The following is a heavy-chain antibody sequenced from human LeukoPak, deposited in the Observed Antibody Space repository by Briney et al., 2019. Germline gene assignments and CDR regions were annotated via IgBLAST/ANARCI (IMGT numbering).Heavy chain of an antibody. CDR1: GYTFTSYD. CDR3: ATDVSLGAMRY. V-gene: IGHV1-8*03. Sequence: ASVKVSCKASGYTFTSYDINWVRQATGQGLEWMGWMNPNSGNTGYAQKFQGRVTITRNTSISTAYMELSSLRSEDTAVYYCATDVSLGAMRYWGQGTLVTVSS. CDR2: MNPNSGNT. D-gene: IGHD1-26*01. J-gene: IGHJ4*02.